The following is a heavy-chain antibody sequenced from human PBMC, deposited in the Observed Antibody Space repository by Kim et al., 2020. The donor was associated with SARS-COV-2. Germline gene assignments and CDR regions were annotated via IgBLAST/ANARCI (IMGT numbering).Heavy chain of an antibody. Sequence: SETLSLTCAVYGGSFSGYYWSWIRQPPGKGLEWIGEINHSGSTNYNPSLKSRVTISVDTSKNQFSLKLSSVTAADTAVYYCARGHTPVVVTAINWFDPWGQGTLVTVSS. J-gene: IGHJ5*02. CDR3: ARGHTPVVVTAINWFDP. V-gene: IGHV4-34*01. CDR2: INHSGST. D-gene: IGHD2-21*02. CDR1: GGSFSGYY.